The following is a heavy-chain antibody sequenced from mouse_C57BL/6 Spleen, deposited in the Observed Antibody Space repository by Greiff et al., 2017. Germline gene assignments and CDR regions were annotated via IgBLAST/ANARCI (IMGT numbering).Heavy chain of an antibody. CDR3: ARYGLDFDY. CDR2: IRNKANGYTT. V-gene: IGHV7-3*01. J-gene: IGHJ2*01. CDR1: GFTFTAYY. Sequence: EVKLVESGGGLVQPGGSLSLSCAASGFTFTAYYMSWVRQPPGKALEWLGFIRNKANGYTTEYSASVKGRFTISRDNSQSILYLQMNALRAEDSATYYWARYGLDFDYWGQGTTLTVSS.